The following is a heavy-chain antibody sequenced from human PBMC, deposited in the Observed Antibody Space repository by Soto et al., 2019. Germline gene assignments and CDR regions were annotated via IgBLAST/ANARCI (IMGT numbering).Heavy chain of an antibody. D-gene: IGHD2-2*01. CDR3: ARREGRYCSSTSCPYGMDV. J-gene: IGHJ6*02. V-gene: IGHV5-51*01. CDR1: GYSFATYW. Sequence: GESLKISCKGSGYSFATYWIGWVRQMPGKGLEWMGIIYPGDSDTTYSPPFQGQVTISADKSISTAYLQWSSLKASDTAMYYCARREGRYCSSTSCPYGMDVWGQGTTVTVSS. CDR2: IYPGDSDT.